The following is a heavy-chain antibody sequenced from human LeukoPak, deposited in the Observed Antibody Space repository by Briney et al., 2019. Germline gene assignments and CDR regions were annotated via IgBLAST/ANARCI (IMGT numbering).Heavy chain of an antibody. D-gene: IGHD3-22*01. V-gene: IGHV4-59*12. CDR2: AYYNSRSS. J-gene: IGHJ3*02. CDR3: ARVPAPYFYDSSGINAFDI. CDR1: GDTINNYY. Sequence: SETLSLTCTVSGDTINNYYWSWIRQPPGKGLEWVGDAYYNSRSSNSSPSLKSRVAISVDPSKNQFSLKLTSVTAADTAVYFCARVPAPYFYDSSGINAFDIWGHGTLVTVSS.